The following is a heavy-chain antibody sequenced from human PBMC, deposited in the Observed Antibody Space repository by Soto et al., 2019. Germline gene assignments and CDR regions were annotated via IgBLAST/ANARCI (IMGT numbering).Heavy chain of an antibody. V-gene: IGHV4-30-2*01. Sequence: QLQLQESGSGLVKPSQTLSLTCAVSGGSISSGGYSWSWIRQPPGKGLEWIGYIYHSGSTYYNPSLKSRVPISVDRSKNQFSLKLSSVTAADTAVYYCARGPLSSYYYDSSGYDYWGQGTLVTVSS. CDR1: GGSISSGGYS. CDR2: IYHSGST. J-gene: IGHJ4*02. CDR3: ARGPLSSYYYDSSGYDY. D-gene: IGHD3-22*01.